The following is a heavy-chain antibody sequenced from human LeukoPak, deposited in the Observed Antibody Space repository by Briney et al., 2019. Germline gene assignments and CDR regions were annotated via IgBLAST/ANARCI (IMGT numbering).Heavy chain of an antibody. Sequence: SETLSLTCAVYGGSFSGYYWSWIRQPPGKGLEWIGEINHSGSTNYNPSLKSRVTISVDTSKNQFSLKLSPVTAADTAVYYCARGWSGYSYGYNWFDPWGQGTLVTVSS. CDR2: INHSGST. CDR3: ARGWSGYSYGYNWFDP. J-gene: IGHJ5*02. CDR1: GGSFSGYY. V-gene: IGHV4-34*01. D-gene: IGHD5-18*01.